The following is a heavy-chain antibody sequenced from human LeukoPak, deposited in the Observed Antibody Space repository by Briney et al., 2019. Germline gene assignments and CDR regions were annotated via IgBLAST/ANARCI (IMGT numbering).Heavy chain of an antibody. CDR3: AKEIFPGGYSYWTPYCFDY. Sequence: GGSLRLSCAASGFTFSSYGVHWVRQAPGKGVEWVEVKSYDGSNKYYAESVKGRFNISRDNSKKTLHLHMNSLRAEETAVYYCAKEIFPGGYSYWTPYCFDYWGQGTLVTVSS. CDR2: KSYDGSNK. V-gene: IGHV3-30*18. CDR1: GFTFSSYG. J-gene: IGHJ4*02. D-gene: IGHD5-24*01.